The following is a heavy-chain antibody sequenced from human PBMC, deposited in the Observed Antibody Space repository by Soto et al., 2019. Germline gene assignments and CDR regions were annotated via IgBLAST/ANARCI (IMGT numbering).Heavy chain of an antibody. CDR1: GFTFSSYA. CDR2: ISYDGSNK. V-gene: IGHV3-30-3*01. D-gene: IGHD2-15*01. J-gene: IGHJ4*02. Sequence: PVGSLRLSCAASGFTFSSYAMHWVRQAPGKGLEWVAVISYDGSNKYYADSVKGRFTISRDNSKNTLYLQMNSLRAEDTAVYYCARAVQVVVAATYLDYWGQGTLVTVSS. CDR3: ARAVQVVVAATYLDY.